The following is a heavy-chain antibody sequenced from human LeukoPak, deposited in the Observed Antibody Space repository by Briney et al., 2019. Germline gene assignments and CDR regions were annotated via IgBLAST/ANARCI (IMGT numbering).Heavy chain of an antibody. D-gene: IGHD2-15*01. CDR1: GDSISGYY. Sequence: PSETLSLTCTVSGDSISGYYWSWIRQPPGKGLEWIGEINHSGSTNYNPSLKSRVTISVDTSKNQFSLKLSSVTAADTAVYYCARVSRKVVAATYFDYWGQGTLVTVSS. V-gene: IGHV4-34*01. CDR2: INHSGST. J-gene: IGHJ4*02. CDR3: ARVSRKVVAATYFDY.